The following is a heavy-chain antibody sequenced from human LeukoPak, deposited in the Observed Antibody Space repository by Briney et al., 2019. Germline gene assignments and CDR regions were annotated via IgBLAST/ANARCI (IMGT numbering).Heavy chain of an antibody. CDR3: AREGWSDPSLYYYYYMDV. J-gene: IGHJ6*03. V-gene: IGHV1-2*02. D-gene: IGHD1-1*01. CDR1: GYTFTGYY. Sequence: ASVKVSCKASGYTFTGYYMHWVRQAPGQGLEWMGWINPNSGGTNYAQKFQGRVTMTRDTSISTACMELSRLRSDDTAVYYCAREGWSDPSLYYYYYMDVWGKGTTVTVSS. CDR2: INPNSGGT.